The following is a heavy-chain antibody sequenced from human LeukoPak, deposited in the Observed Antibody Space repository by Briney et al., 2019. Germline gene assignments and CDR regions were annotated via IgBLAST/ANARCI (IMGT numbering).Heavy chain of an antibody. D-gene: IGHD2-21*01. J-gene: IGHJ1*01. Sequence: GGSLRLSCAASGFTFSSYAMSWVRQAPGKGLEWVSAISGSGGSTYYADSVKSRFTISRDNSKNTLYLQMNSLRAEDTAVYYCAKAPGPYGAEYFQHWGQGTLVTVSS. CDR2: ISGSGGST. CDR1: GFTFSSYA. V-gene: IGHV3-23*01. CDR3: AKAPGPYGAEYFQH.